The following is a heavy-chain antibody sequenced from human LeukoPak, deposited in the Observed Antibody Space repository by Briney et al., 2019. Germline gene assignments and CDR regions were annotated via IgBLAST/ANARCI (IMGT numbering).Heavy chain of an antibody. CDR1: GGSISSSSYY. CDR3: ARLGYGSGSYGQVADWFDP. CDR2: INHSGST. V-gene: IGHV4-39*07. D-gene: IGHD3-10*01. Sequence: SETLSLTCTVSGGSISSSSYYWGWIRQPPGKGLEWIGEINHSGSTNYNPSLKSRVTISVDTSKNQFSLKLSSVTAADTAVYYCARLGYGSGSYGQVADWFDPWGQGTLVTVSS. J-gene: IGHJ5*02.